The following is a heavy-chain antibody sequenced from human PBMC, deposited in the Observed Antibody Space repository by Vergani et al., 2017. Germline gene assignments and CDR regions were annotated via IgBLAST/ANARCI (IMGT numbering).Heavy chain of an antibody. V-gene: IGHV2-26*01. D-gene: IGHD3-10*01. Sequence: QVTLQESGPVLVKPTETLTLTCTVSGFSLSNARMGVSWIRQPPGKALEWLAHIFSNDEKPYSTSLKSRLTISKDTSKSQVVLTMTNMDPVDTATYYCARILRGGGYSGYWGQGTLVTVSS. CDR2: IFSNDEK. J-gene: IGHJ4*02. CDR1: GFSLSNARMG. CDR3: ARILRGGGYSGY.